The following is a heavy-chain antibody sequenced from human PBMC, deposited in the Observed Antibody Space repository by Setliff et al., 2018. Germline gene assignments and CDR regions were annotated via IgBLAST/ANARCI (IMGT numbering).Heavy chain of an antibody. Sequence: ASVKVSCKASGFSFTDYLMNWMRQAPEQGLEWMGRINLNTGNIFYAQEFQGRVTLTRDTSTSTAYMELTGLRYDDTAIYYCARQPMDTIMVTFDYWGQGILVTVSS. CDR2: INLNTGNI. J-gene: IGHJ4*02. CDR3: ARQPMDTIMVTFDY. CDR1: GFSFTDYL. V-gene: IGHV1-2*02. D-gene: IGHD5-12*01.